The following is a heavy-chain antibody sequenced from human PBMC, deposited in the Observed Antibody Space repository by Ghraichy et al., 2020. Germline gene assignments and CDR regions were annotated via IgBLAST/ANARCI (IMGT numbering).Heavy chain of an antibody. CDR1: GFTFSDYW. J-gene: IGHJ4*02. V-gene: IGHV3-7*01. CDR3: AKTYYWGSGSADY. CDR2: IKENDSEK. Sequence: GGSLRLSCAASGFTFSDYWMIWVRQAPGKGLEWVANIKENDSEKYYVDSVRGRFTISRDNAKNSLYLQMNSLRDEDTAVYYCAKTYYWGSGSADYWGQGTLVSSSS. D-gene: IGHD3-10*01.